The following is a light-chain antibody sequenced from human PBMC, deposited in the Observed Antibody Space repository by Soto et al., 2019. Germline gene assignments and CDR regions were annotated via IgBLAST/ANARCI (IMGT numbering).Light chain of an antibody. CDR1: QNVSSF. J-gene: IGKJ1*01. V-gene: IGKV3-15*01. CDR2: GAS. Sequence: EKVMTQSPATLSMSPGERATLSCRASQNVSSFLAWYQQKPGHAPRLLIYGASTRATGIPARFSGSGSGTEFTLTISSLQSEDFAVYYCQQYSNWPSWTFGQGTKVEVK. CDR3: QQYSNWPSWT.